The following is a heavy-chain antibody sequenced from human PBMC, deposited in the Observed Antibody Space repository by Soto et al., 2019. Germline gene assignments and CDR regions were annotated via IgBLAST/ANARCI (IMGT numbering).Heavy chain of an antibody. CDR1: GDSVSSNSAA. V-gene: IGHV6-1*01. Sequence: SQTLSLTCAISGDSVSSNSAAWNWIRQSPSRGLEWLGRTHYRSKWYNDYAASVNSRITINPDTSKNQFSLQLNSVTPEDTAVYYCAREQWLVRGDPFDIWGQGTMVTVSS. CDR2: THYRSKWYN. J-gene: IGHJ3*02. D-gene: IGHD6-19*01. CDR3: AREQWLVRGDPFDI.